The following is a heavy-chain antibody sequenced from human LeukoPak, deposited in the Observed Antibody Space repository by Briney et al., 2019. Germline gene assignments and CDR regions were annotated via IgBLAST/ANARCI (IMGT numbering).Heavy chain of an antibody. CDR1: GFNFSSYW. CDR2: INQDGGKK. D-gene: IGHD1-26*01. V-gene: IGHV3-7*01. Sequence: GGSLRLSCAASGFNFSSYWMSWVRQAPGKGLEWVANINQDGGKKYYVDSVRGRFAISRDNAENSVYLQMNSLRAEDTALYYCARGGAPDNWGQGILVTVSS. CDR3: ARGGAPDN. J-gene: IGHJ4*02.